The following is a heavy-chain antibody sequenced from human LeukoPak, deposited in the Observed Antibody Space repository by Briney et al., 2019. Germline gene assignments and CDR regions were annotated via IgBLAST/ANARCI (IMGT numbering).Heavy chain of an antibody. Sequence: SETLSLTCAVYGGSFSGYYWSWIRQPPGKGLEWIGSIYYSGSTYYNPSLKSRVTISVDTSKNQFSLKLSSVTAADTAVYYCATLSTVTSYYFDYWGQGTLVTVSS. CDR2: IYYSGST. V-gene: IGHV4-34*01. J-gene: IGHJ4*02. D-gene: IGHD4-17*01. CDR1: GGSFSGYY. CDR3: ATLSTVTSYYFDY.